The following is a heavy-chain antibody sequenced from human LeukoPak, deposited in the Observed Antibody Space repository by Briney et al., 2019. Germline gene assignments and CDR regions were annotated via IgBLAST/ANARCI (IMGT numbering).Heavy chain of an antibody. CDR1: GGTFSSYA. D-gene: IGHD3-22*01. V-gene: IGHV1-69*04. CDR2: IIPILGIA. Sequence: SVKVSCKASGGTFSSYAISWVRQAPGQGLEWMGRIIPILGIANYAQKFQGRVTITADKSTSTAYMELSSLRSEDTAVYYCARGQFNYYDSSGPRYYFDYWGQGTLVTVSS. J-gene: IGHJ4*02. CDR3: ARGQFNYYDSSGPRYYFDY.